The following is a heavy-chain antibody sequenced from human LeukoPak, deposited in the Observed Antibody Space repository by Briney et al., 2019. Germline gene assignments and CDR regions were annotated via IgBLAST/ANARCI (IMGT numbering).Heavy chain of an antibody. J-gene: IGHJ4*02. CDR1: GFTFSTYW. CDR3: ARSLGGSFDY. CDR2: INSAGSST. Sequence: GGSLRLSCAASGFTFSTYWMHWVRQAPGKGLVWVSRINSAGSSTSYADSVKGRFTISRDNAKNTLFLRMNSLRAEDTAVYYCARSLGGSFDYWGQGTLVTVSS. V-gene: IGHV3-74*01. D-gene: IGHD1-26*01.